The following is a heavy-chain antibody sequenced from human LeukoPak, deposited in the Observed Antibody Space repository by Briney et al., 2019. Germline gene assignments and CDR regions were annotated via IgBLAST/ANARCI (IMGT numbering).Heavy chain of an antibody. CDR2: IYYSGST. Sequence: PSETLSLTCTVSGGSISSYYWSWIRQPPGKKLEWIGYIYYSGSTNYNPSLKSRVTISVDTSKNQFSLKLSSVTAADTAVYYCARGGRTPRIAARPFDYWGQGTLVTVSS. CDR1: GGSISSYY. V-gene: IGHV4-59*12. J-gene: IGHJ4*02. CDR3: ARGGRTPRIAARPFDY. D-gene: IGHD6-6*01.